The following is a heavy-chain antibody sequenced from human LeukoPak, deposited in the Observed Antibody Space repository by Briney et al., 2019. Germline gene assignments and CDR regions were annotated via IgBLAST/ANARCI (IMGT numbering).Heavy chain of an antibody. Sequence: GGSLRLSCAASGFTFSSYVMSWVRQAPGKGLEWVSAISGSGGSTYYADSVKGRFTISRDNSKNTLYLQMNSLRAEDTAVYYCGGYCSGGSCYDYYYGMDVWGQGTTVTVSS. D-gene: IGHD2-15*01. CDR2: ISGSGGST. J-gene: IGHJ6*02. CDR1: GFTFSSYV. V-gene: IGHV3-23*01. CDR3: GGYCSGGSCYDYYYGMDV.